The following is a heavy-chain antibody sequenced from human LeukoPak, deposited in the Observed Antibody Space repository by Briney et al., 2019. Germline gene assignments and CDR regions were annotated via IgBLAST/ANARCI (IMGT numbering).Heavy chain of an antibody. Sequence: SGTLSLTCTVSGGSIRSNFWTWIRQPPGKGLEWIGYMYYSRSPNYNPSLKSRVTISVDTSKNQFSLKLSSVTAADTAVYYCARSWGDDLWSGCYYYDYWGQGTLVTVSS. V-gene: IGHV4-59*01. CDR2: MYYSRSP. D-gene: IGHD3-3*01. CDR1: GGSIRSNF. J-gene: IGHJ4*02. CDR3: ARSWGDDLWSGCYYYDY.